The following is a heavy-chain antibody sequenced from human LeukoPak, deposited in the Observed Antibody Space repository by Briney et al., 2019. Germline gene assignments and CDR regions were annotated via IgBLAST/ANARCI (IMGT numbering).Heavy chain of an antibody. CDR2: ISRSGGST. Sequence: GGSLRLSCAASAFTFSSYAMSWVRQAPGKGLEWVSAISRSGGSTYYADSVKGRFTISRDNSKNTLYLQMNSLRAEDTAVYYCANYRSRFGESNPQYFDYWGQGTLVTVSS. J-gene: IGHJ4*02. D-gene: IGHD3-10*01. CDR1: AFTFSSYA. V-gene: IGHV3-23*01. CDR3: ANYRSRFGESNPQYFDY.